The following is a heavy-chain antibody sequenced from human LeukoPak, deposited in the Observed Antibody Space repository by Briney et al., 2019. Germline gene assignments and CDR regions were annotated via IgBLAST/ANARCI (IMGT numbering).Heavy chain of an antibody. Sequence: GASVKVSCKASGYTFTSYAMNWVRQAPGQGLEWMGWINTNTGNLTYAQGFTGRFVFSLDTSVSTAYLQISSLKAEDTAVYYCARGVLLWFGELHYNWFDPWGQGTLVTVSS. V-gene: IGHV7-4-1*02. J-gene: IGHJ5*02. CDR1: GYTFTSYA. D-gene: IGHD3-10*01. CDR3: ARGVLLWFGELHYNWFDP. CDR2: INTNTGNL.